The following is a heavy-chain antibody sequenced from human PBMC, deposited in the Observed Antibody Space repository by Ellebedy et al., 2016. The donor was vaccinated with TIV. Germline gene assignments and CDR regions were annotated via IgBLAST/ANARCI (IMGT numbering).Heavy chain of an antibody. D-gene: IGHD1-1*01. CDR3: ARATAGFDY. Sequence: GESLKISCAASGFTFSSYAMHWVRQAPSKGLEWVAVISYDGSNKYYADSVKGRFTISRDNSKNTLYLQMNSLRAEDTAVYYCARATAGFDYWGQGTLVTVSS. CDR1: GFTFSSYA. CDR2: ISYDGSNK. J-gene: IGHJ4*02. V-gene: IGHV3-30-3*01.